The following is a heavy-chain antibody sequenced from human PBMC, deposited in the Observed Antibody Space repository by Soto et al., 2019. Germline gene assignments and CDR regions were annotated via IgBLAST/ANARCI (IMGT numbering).Heavy chain of an antibody. Sequence: QVQLQESGPGLVKPSETLSLTCTVSVSGGSVSIGVHYWSCIRQPPGKGLEWIGYIYYSGSTNYNPSLKSRVTISVDTSKNQFTLKLTSVTAADTAVYLCARGYCTFWYWFDRWGRGTLVTVSS. CDR3: ARGYCTFWYWFDR. J-gene: IGHJ2*01. CDR1: GGSVSIGVHY. D-gene: IGHD2-15*01. V-gene: IGHV4-61*08. CDR2: IYYSGST.